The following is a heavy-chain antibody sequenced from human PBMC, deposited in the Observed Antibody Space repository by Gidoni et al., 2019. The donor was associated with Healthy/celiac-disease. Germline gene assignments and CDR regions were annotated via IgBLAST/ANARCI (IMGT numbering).Heavy chain of an antibody. D-gene: IGHD4-4*01. CDR3: ARGNDYSNYVPYYYYYYGMDV. CDR1: VSSNSAA. V-gene: IGHV6-1*01. CDR2: TYYRSKWYN. J-gene: IGHJ6*02. Sequence: VSSNSAAWNWIRSSPSRGLEWLGRTYYRSKWYNDYAVSVKSRITINPDTSKNQFSLQLNSVTPEDTAVYYCARGNDYSNYVPYYYYYYGMDVWGQGTTVTVSS.